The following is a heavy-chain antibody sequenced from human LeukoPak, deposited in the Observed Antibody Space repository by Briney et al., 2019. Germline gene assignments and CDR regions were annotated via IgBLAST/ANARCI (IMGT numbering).Heavy chain of an antibody. CDR2: INAGNGNT. CDR1: GYTFTSYA. D-gene: IGHD2-2*01. Sequence: ASVKVSCKASGYTFTSYAMHWVRQAPGQRLEWMGWINAGNGNTKYSQKFQGRVTITRDTSASTAYMELSSLRSEDTAVYYCARDESSTSTMDVWGQGTTVTVSS. J-gene: IGHJ6*02. CDR3: ARDESSTSTMDV. V-gene: IGHV1-3*01.